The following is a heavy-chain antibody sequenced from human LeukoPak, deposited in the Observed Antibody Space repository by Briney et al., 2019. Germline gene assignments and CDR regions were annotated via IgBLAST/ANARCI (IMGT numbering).Heavy chain of an antibody. D-gene: IGHD3-22*01. CDR1: GGTFSSYA. V-gene: IGHV1-69*06. CDR3: ARGYYDSSGYYYFDY. Sequence: SVKVSCKASGGTFSSYAISWVRQAPGQGLEWMGGIIPIFGTANYAQKFQGRVTITADKSTSTAYMELSSLRSEDTAVYYCARGYYDSSGYYYFDYWGQGTLVTVSS. CDR2: IIPIFGTA. J-gene: IGHJ4*02.